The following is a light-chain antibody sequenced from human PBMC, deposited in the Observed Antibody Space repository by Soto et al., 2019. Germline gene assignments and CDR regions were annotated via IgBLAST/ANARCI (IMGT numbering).Light chain of an antibody. Sequence: EIVMTQTPLSLSVTPGQPASISCKSSQSLVFSDGKTYLHWYVQRPGQPPQLLIYAVSKRFPGVADRFSGSGSETDFTLKISRVEAEDVGVYYCMQTVQFTWTFGQGTKVEIK. J-gene: IGKJ1*01. CDR3: MQTVQFTWT. V-gene: IGKV2D-29*01. CDR2: AVS. CDR1: QSLVFSDGKTY.